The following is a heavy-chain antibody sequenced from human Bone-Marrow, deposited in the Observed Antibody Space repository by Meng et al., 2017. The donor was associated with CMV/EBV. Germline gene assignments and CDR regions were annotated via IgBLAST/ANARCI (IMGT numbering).Heavy chain of an antibody. D-gene: IGHD2-2*01. CDR1: GYMFISYY. J-gene: IGHJ4*02. CDR3: ARDWGSAAKLGD. Sequence: ASVKVSCKASGYMFISYYIHWVQQAPGQGLEWMGIINPVGGVTTYAQKFQDRISMTTKTSTSTVDMELRSLRSEDTAVYYCARDWGSAAKLGDWGQGTLVTVSS. V-gene: IGHV1-46*01. CDR2: INPVGGVT.